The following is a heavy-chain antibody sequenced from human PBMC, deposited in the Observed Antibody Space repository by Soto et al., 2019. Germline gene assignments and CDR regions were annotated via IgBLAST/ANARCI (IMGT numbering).Heavy chain of an antibody. CDR1: QGTFGSYA. Sequence: AKVSCKASQGTFGSYAISWARQAPGQGPEWMGGRIPSFGTANYVQKFQGSVTITAYESTSIAHKQPSSLRPDDTAEYYRASRLNVYFYPFDYWGPATLVTVST. CDR3: ASRLNVYFYPFDY. CDR2: RIPSFGTA. J-gene: IGHJ4*02. D-gene: IGHD1-26*01. V-gene: IGHV1-69*01.